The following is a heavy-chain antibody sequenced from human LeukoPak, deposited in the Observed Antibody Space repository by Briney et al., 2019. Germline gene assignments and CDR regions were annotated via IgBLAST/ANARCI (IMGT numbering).Heavy chain of an antibody. J-gene: IGHJ3*01. V-gene: IGHV4-59*08. Sequence: SETLSLTCTVSGGSISSYYWSWIRQPPGKGLEWIGYIYYSGNTNYNPSLKSRVTISVDTSKNQFSLKLSSVTAADTAVYYCASWSGYFSADGVFDFWGQGTMVTVSS. CDR3: ASWSGYFSADGVFDF. CDR2: IYYSGNT. D-gene: IGHD3-3*01. CDR1: GGSISSYY.